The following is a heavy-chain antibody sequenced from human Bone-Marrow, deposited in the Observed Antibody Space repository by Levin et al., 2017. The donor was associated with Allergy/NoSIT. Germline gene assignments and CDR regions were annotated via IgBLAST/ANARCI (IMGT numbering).Heavy chain of an antibody. J-gene: IGHJ4*02. D-gene: IGHD5-12*01. V-gene: IGHV3-7*01. Sequence: GESLKISCAASGFTFSTSWMSWVRQAPGKGLEWVARINQPGSEKYYMDSVKGRFTISRDNAENSLYLQMTSLRVEDTAVYYCATHPDSAFDFGGQGTLVTVSS. CDR3: ATHPDSAFDF. CDR2: INQPGSEK. CDR1: GFTFSTSW.